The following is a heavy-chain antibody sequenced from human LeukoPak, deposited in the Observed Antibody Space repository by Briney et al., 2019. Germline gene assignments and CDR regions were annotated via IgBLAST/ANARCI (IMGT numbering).Heavy chain of an antibody. V-gene: IGHV4-34*01. CDR3: ARRRYFDWLSPFDY. CDR2: INHSGST. CDR1: GGSFSGYY. J-gene: IGHJ4*02. Sequence: SETLSLTCAVYGGSFSGYYWSWIRQPPGKGLEWIGEINHSGSTNYNPSLKSRVTISVDTYKNQFSLKLSSVTAADTAVYYCARRRYFDWLSPFDYWGQGTLVTVSS. D-gene: IGHD3-9*01.